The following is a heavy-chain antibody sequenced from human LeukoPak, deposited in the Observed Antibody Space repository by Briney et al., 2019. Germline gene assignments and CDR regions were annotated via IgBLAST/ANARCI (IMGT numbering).Heavy chain of an antibody. CDR1: GFTFDDYA. D-gene: IGHD4-11*01. V-gene: IGHV3-9*01. Sequence: GGSLRLSCAASGFTFDDYAMHWVRQAPGKGLEWVSGISWNSGSMGYADSVKGRFTISRDNAKNSVYLQMNSLRAEDTAVYYCARDKWLTTTHYFDYWGQGTLVTVSS. CDR2: ISWNSGSM. J-gene: IGHJ4*02. CDR3: ARDKWLTTTHYFDY.